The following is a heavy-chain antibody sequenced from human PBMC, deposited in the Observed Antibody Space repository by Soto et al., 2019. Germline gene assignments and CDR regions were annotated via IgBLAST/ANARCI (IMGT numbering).Heavy chain of an antibody. V-gene: IGHV3-23*01. CDR2: ISGSGGST. D-gene: IGHD6-19*01. CDR1: GFTFSSYA. Sequence: PGGSLRLSCAASGFTFSSYAMSWVRQAPGKGLEWVSAISGSGGSTYYADSVKGRFTISRDNSKNTLYLQMNSLRAEDTAVYYCANLPVAGTGGDAFDIWGQGTMVTVSS. CDR3: ANLPVAGTGGDAFDI. J-gene: IGHJ3*02.